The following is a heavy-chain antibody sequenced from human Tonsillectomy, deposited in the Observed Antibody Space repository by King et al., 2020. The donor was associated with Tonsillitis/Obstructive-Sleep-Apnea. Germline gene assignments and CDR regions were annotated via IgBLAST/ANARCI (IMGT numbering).Heavy chain of an antibody. Sequence: VQLVESGGGLVKPGGSLRLSCAASGFTFSSYNMNWVRQAPGKGLEWVSSISSSSSYIYYADSVKGRFTISRDNAKNSLYLQMNSLRAEDTAVYYCTRDTDYGDRTGASDVWGQGTMVTVSS. CDR3: TRDTDYGDRTGASDV. CDR1: GFTFSSYN. J-gene: IGHJ3*01. CDR2: ISSSSSYI. D-gene: IGHD4-17*01. V-gene: IGHV3-21*06.